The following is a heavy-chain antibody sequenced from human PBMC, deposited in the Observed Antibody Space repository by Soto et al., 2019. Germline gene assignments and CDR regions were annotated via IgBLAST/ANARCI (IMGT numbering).Heavy chain of an antibody. CDR2: IIPIFGTA. D-gene: IGHD2-15*01. CDR1: GGTFSSYA. CDR3: ARGRKRYCSGGSCYSVFYWFDP. J-gene: IGHJ5*02. V-gene: IGHV1-69*13. Sequence: SVKVSCKASGGTFSSYAISWVRQAPGQGLEWMGGIIPIFGTANYAQKFQGRVTITADESTSTAYMELSSLRSEDTAVYYCARGRKRYCSGGSCYSVFYWFDPWGQGTLVTVSS.